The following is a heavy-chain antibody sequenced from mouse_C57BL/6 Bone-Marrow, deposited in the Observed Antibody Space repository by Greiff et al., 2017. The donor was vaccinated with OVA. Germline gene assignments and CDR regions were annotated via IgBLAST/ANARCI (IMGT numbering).Heavy chain of an antibody. Sequence: EVQLQESGGDLVKPGGSLKLSCAASGFTFSSYGMSWVRQTPDKRLEWDATISSGGSYTYYPDSVKGRFTISRVNAKNTLYLQMSSLKSEDTAMYYCARYGNYGGQGTLVTVSA. D-gene: IGHD1-1*01. CDR2: ISSGGSYT. CDR1: GFTFSSYG. J-gene: IGHJ3*01. CDR3: ARYGNY. V-gene: IGHV5-6*01.